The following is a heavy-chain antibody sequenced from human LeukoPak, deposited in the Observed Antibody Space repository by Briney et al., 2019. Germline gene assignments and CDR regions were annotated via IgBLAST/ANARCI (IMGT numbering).Heavy chain of an antibody. V-gene: IGHV3-21*01. CDR1: GFRFSGYS. Sequence: GGSLRLSCAASGFRFSGYSMNWVRQAPGKGLEWVSSISSSSSYIYYADSVKGRFTISRDNAKNSLYLQMNSLRAEDTAVYYCASRLRIAAAGSGNNYWGQGTLVTVSS. J-gene: IGHJ4*02. D-gene: IGHD6-13*01. CDR2: ISSSSSYI. CDR3: ASRLRIAAAGSGNNY.